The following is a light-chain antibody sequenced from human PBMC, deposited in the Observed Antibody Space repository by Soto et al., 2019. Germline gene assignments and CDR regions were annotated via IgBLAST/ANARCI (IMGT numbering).Light chain of an antibody. Sequence: SSELTQPPSVSVSPGQTARITCSGDALPKQYAYWYQQKPGQAPVLVIYKDSERPSGIPERFSGSSSGTTVTLTISGVQAEDEADYYCQSADSSGTYEFGGGTQLTVL. CDR3: QSADSSGTYE. J-gene: IGLJ7*01. CDR2: KDS. V-gene: IGLV3-25*03. CDR1: ALPKQY.